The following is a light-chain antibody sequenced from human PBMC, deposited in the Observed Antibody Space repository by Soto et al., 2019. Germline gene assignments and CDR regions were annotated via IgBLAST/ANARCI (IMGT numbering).Light chain of an antibody. CDR1: QSVSNK. V-gene: IGKV3-15*01. CDR2: DAS. Sequence: EIVMTQSPATLAASPGQRVTLSCRASQSVSNKLAWYPQKPGQAPSLLIYDASTRATGIPATFSGSRSGTEFTLTISSLESEDFAVCYCRQYNNWLFTFGGGTRVEIK. J-gene: IGKJ4*01. CDR3: RQYNNWLFT.